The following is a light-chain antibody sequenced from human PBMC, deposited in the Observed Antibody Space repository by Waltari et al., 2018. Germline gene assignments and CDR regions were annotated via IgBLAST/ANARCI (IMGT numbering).Light chain of an antibody. J-gene: IGKJ1*01. V-gene: IGKV1-27*01. Sequence: DIQMTQSPSSLSASVGDRVSIPCRAIQDIGNYLAWYQKKPGKAPKLLIYAASVLQAGVPSRFSGSGSGTDFTLTISSLQPEDAATYFCLKYVTAPPTFGQGTKVEIK. CDR3: LKYVTAPPT. CDR1: QDIGNY. CDR2: AAS.